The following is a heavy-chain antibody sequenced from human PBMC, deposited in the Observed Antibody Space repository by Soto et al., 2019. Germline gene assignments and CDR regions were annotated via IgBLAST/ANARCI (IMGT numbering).Heavy chain of an antibody. CDR2: IYYSGST. Sequence: QVQLQESGPGLVKPSQTLSITCTVSGGSISSGGYYWSWIRQHPVKGLEWIGYIYYSGSTYYNPSLKSRVTISVDTSKNQFSLKLSSVTVANTAVYYCARKNYYDSSGYYFSRDVWGQGTTFTVSS. J-gene: IGHJ6*02. V-gene: IGHV4-31*03. CDR1: GGSISSGGYY. D-gene: IGHD3-22*01. CDR3: ARKNYYDSSGYYFSRDV.